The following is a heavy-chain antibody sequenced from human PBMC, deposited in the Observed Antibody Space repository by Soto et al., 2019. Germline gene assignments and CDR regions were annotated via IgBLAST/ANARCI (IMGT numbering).Heavy chain of an antibody. CDR1: GGSISSSSYY. CDR3: ARLDGDYFDY. V-gene: IGHV4-39*01. J-gene: IGHJ4*02. D-gene: IGHD3-10*01. CDR2: IYYSGST. Sequence: ETLSLTCTVSGGSISSSSYYWGWIRQPPGKGLEWIGSIYYSGSTYYNPSLKSRVTISVDTSKNQFSLKLSSVTAADTAVYYCARLDGDYFDYWGQGTLVTVSS.